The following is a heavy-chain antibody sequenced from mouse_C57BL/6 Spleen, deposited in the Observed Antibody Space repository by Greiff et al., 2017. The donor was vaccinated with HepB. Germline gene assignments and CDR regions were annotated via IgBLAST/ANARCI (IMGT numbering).Heavy chain of an antibody. Sequence: QVQLKESGPGLVAPSQSLSITCTVSGFSLTSYAISWVRQPPGKGLEWLGVIWTGGGTNYNSALKSRLSISKDNTKSEVFLKMNSLQTDDTARYYCARDYYYYAYYAMDYWGQGTSVTVSS. V-gene: IGHV2-9-1*01. D-gene: IGHD1-1*01. CDR1: GFSLTSYA. J-gene: IGHJ4*01. CDR3: ARDYYYYAYYAMDY. CDR2: IWTGGGT.